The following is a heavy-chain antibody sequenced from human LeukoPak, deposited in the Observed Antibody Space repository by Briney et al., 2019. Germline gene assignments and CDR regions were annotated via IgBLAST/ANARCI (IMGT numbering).Heavy chain of an antibody. Sequence: PGGSLRLSCAASGFTFSSYAMSWVRQAPGKGLEWVAVISYDGRNKYYADSVKGRFTISRDNSKNTLYLQMNSLRAEDTAVYYCAKQGGGSGWYLSYWGQGTLVTVSS. J-gene: IGHJ4*02. V-gene: IGHV3-30*18. CDR1: GFTFSSYA. D-gene: IGHD6-19*01. CDR3: AKQGGGSGWYLSY. CDR2: ISYDGRNK.